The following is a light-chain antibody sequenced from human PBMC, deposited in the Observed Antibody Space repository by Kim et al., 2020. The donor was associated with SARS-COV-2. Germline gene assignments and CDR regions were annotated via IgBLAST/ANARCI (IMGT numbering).Light chain of an antibody. V-gene: IGKV1-33*01. CDR2: DAS. J-gene: IGKJ4*01. CDR3: QQYVNLPLT. CDR1: QDIRNC. Sequence: SPSLGDTVTITCQASQDIRNCLKWYQQKPGQAPKVLIFDASSLETGVPLRFSGSGSGTDFTLTISRLQPEDFATYFCQQYVNLPLTFGGGTKLEIK.